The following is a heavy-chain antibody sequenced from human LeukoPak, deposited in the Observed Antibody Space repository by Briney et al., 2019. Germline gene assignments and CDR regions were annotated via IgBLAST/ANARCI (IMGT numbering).Heavy chain of an antibody. V-gene: IGHV3-64D*06. D-gene: IGHD2-2*01. CDR1: GFTLSNYA. Sequence: GGSLRLSCSASGFTLSNYAMHWVRQAPGKGLEFVSGISSTGGSTNYPDSVKDRFSISRDNSKNTLYLQMTSLRADDTAVYYCVKDQHCSTISCATRTGFDPWGQGSSVTVSS. CDR3: VKDQHCSTISCATRTGFDP. J-gene: IGHJ5*02. CDR2: ISSTGGST.